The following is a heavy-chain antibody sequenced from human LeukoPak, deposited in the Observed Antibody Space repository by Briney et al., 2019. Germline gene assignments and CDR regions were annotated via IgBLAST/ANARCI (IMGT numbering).Heavy chain of an antibody. CDR2: IKHDGSEK. CDR1: GFTFSSYW. Sequence: GGSLRLSCAASGFTFSSYWMSWVRQAPGKGLEWVANIKHDGSEKYYADSVKGRFTISRDNSKNTLYLQMNSLRTEDTAVYSCAKDQPITIFGVATYYFDYWGQGTLVTVSS. D-gene: IGHD3-3*01. J-gene: IGHJ4*02. V-gene: IGHV3-7*01. CDR3: AKDQPITIFGVATYYFDY.